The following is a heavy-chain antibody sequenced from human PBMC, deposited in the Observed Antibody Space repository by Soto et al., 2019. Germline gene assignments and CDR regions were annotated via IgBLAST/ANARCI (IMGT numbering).Heavy chain of an antibody. CDR3: AKCYSSGWCLDY. Sequence: QVQLVESGGGVVQPGRSLRLSCAASGFTFSSYGMHWVRQAPGKGLEWVAVISYDGSNKYYADSVKGRFIISRDNSKNTLYLQMNSLRAEDTAVYYCAKCYSSGWCLDYWGQGTLVTVSS. CDR2: ISYDGSNK. J-gene: IGHJ4*02. D-gene: IGHD6-19*01. V-gene: IGHV3-30*18. CDR1: GFTFSSYG.